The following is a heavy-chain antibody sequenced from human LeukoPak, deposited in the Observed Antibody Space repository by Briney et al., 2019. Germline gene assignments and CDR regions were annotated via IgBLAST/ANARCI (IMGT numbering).Heavy chain of an antibody. D-gene: IGHD2-2*01. J-gene: IGHJ6*02. CDR3: ARYQLLQYYYYGMDV. CDR2: INHSGST. CDR1: GGSFSGYY. Sequence: ETLSLTCAVYGGSFSGYYWTWIRQPPGKGLEWIGEINHSGSTNYNPSPKSRVTISVDTSKNQFSLKLSSVTAADTAMYYCARYQLLQYYYYGMDVWGQGTTVTVSS. V-gene: IGHV4-34*01.